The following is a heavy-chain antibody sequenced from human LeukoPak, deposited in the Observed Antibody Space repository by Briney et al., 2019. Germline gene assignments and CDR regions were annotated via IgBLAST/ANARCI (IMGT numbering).Heavy chain of an antibody. CDR3: ASHSTVSRNSWYGGY. CDR2: IIPIFGTA. CDR1: GGTFSSYA. J-gene: IGHJ4*02. V-gene: IGHV1-69*06. Sequence: GASVKVSCKASGGTFSSYAISWVRQAPGQGLEWMGGIIPIFGTANYAQKFQGRVTITADKSTSTAYMELSSLRSEDTAVYYCASHSTVSRNSWYGGYWGQGTLVTVSS. D-gene: IGHD6-13*01.